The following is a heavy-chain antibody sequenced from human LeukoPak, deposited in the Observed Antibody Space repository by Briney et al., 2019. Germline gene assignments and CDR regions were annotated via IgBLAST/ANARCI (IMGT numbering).Heavy chain of an antibody. V-gene: IGHV1-69*05. CDR3: ARHVYYDIFL. Sequence: ASVKVSCKASGYTFTDYYMQWVRQAPGQGLEWMGGIIPIFGTANYAQKFQGRVTITTDESTSTAYMELSSLRSEDTAVYYCARHVYYDIFLWGQGTLVTVSS. J-gene: IGHJ4*02. CDR2: IIPIFGTA. D-gene: IGHD3-9*01. CDR1: GYTFTDYY.